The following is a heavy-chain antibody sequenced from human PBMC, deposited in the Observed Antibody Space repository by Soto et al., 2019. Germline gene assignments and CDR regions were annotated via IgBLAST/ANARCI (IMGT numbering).Heavy chain of an antibody. J-gene: IGHJ6*03. Sequence: GESLKISCKGSGYSFTSYWIGWVRQMPGKGLEWMGIIYPGDSDTRYSPSFQGQVTISADKSISTAYLQWSSLKASDTAMYYCARLFGTIVTTAYYYMDVWGKGTTVTVSS. V-gene: IGHV5-51*01. CDR2: IYPGDSDT. D-gene: IGHD4-17*01. CDR1: GYSFTSYW. CDR3: ARLFGTIVTTAYYYMDV.